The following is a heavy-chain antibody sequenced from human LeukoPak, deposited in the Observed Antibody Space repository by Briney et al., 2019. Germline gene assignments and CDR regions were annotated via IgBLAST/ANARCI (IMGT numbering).Heavy chain of an antibody. V-gene: IGHV1-18*01. Sequence: ASVRVSRKATGYMFTSYVISWVRQAPGQGLEWMGWVSGYNGNTDYAQSLKGRVTMTTDTSTNTAYFDLGSLTSDDTAIYYCARGWELHPWGQGTLVTVSS. CDR1: GYMFTSYV. D-gene: IGHD1-26*01. CDR2: VSGYNGNT. J-gene: IGHJ5*02. CDR3: ARGWELHP.